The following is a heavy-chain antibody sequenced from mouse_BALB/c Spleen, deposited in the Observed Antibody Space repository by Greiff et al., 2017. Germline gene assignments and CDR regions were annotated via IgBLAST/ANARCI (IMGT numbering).Heavy chain of an antibody. CDR2: IYYSGTI. CDR3: ARDGGYPYAMDY. Sequence: EVKVEESGPGLVKPSQTVSLTCTVTGISITTGNYRWSWIRQFPGNKLEWIGYIYYSGTITYNPSLTSRTTITRDTSKNQFFLEMNSLTAEDTATYYCARDGGYPYAMDYWGQGTSVTVSS. J-gene: IGHJ4*01. D-gene: IGHD3-1*01. CDR1: GISITTGNYR. V-gene: IGHV3-5*02.